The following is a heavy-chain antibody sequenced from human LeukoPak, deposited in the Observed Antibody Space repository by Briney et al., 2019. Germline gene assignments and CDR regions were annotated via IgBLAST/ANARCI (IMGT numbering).Heavy chain of an antibody. CDR3: ARVNYDSSGNRRYFQY. J-gene: IGHJ1*01. D-gene: IGHD3-22*01. CDR1: GFTFSSYA. Sequence: PGGSLRLSCAASGFTFSSYAVHWVRQAPGKGLEWVAVISYDGSNKYYADSVKGRFTISRDNSKNTLYLQMNSLRAEDTAVYYCARVNYDSSGNRRYFQYWGQGTLVTVSS. CDR2: ISYDGSNK. V-gene: IGHV3-30-3*01.